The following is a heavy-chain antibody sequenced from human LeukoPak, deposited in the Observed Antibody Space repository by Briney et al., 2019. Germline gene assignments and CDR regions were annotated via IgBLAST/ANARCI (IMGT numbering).Heavy chain of an antibody. CDR2: IYYSGST. Sequence: PSETLSLTCSISGDSMSGYYWSWIRQPPGKGLEWIGYIYYSGSTNYNPSLKSRVTISVDTSKNQFSLKLSSVTAADTAVYYCARQLQQVSWNWFDPWGQGTLVTVSS. CDR1: GDSMSGYY. CDR3: ARQLQQVSWNWFDP. J-gene: IGHJ5*02. D-gene: IGHD1-1*01. V-gene: IGHV4-59*08.